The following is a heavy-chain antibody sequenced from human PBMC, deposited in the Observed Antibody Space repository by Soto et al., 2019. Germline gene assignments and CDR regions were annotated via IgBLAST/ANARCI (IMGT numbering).Heavy chain of an antibody. CDR1: GFTFSSYA. Sequence: PGGSLRLSCSASGFTFSSYAMHWVRQAPGKGLEYVSAISSNGGSTYYADSVKGRFTISRDNSKNTLYLQMSSLSAEDTAVYYCVRGYCSGGSCSSSYYYYGMDVWGQGTTVTVSS. V-gene: IGHV3-64D*06. CDR3: VRGYCSGGSCSSSYYYYGMDV. CDR2: ISSNGGST. J-gene: IGHJ6*02. D-gene: IGHD2-15*01.